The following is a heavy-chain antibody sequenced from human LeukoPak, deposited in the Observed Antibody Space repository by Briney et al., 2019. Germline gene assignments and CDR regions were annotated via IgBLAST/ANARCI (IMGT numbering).Heavy chain of an antibody. D-gene: IGHD6-19*01. CDR2: INHSGST. J-gene: IGHJ4*02. CDR3: ARGYPAGWYSY. V-gene: IGHV4-34*01. CDR1: GGSFSGYY. Sequence: SETLSLTCAVYGGSFSGYYWSWIRQPPGKGLEWIGEINHSGSTNYNPSLKSRVTMSVDTSKNQFSLKLSSVTAADTAVYYCARGYPAGWYSYWGQGTLVTVSS.